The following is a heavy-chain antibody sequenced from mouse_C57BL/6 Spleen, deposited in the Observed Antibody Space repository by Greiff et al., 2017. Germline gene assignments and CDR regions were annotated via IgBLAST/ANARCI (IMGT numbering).Heavy chain of an antibody. Sequence: QVQLQQPGAELVKPGASVKLSCKASGYTFTSYWMQWVKQRPGQGREWIGEIDPSDSYTNYNQKFKGKATLTVDTSSSTAYMQLSSLTSEDSAVYYCARSGVTLDYWGQGTTLTVSS. CDR2: IDPSDSYT. CDR3: ARSGVTLDY. CDR1: GYTFTSYW. V-gene: IGHV1-50*01. D-gene: IGHD2-2*01. J-gene: IGHJ2*01.